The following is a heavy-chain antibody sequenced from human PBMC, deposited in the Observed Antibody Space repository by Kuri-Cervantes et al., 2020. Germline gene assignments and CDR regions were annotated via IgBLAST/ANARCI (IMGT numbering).Heavy chain of an antibody. CDR1: GYTFTSYD. Sequence: ASVKVSCKASGYTFTSYDINWVRQATGQGLEWMGWMNPNSGNTGYAQKFQGRVTMTRNTSISTAYMELSSLRSDDTAVYYCARDRTLWFGTGYGMDVWGQGTTVTVSS. V-gene: IGHV1-8*01. CDR3: ARDRTLWFGTGYGMDV. J-gene: IGHJ6*02. CDR2: MNPNSGNT. D-gene: IGHD3-10*01.